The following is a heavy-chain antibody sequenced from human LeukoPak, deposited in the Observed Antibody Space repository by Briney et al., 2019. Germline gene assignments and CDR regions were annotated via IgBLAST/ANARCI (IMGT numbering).Heavy chain of an antibody. Sequence: GASVKVSCKASGYTFTSYYMHWVRQAPGQGLERMGIINPSGGSTSYAQKFQGRVTMTRDTSTSTVYMELSSLRSEDTAVYYCAGQYSNDAFDIWGQGTMVTVSS. J-gene: IGHJ3*02. V-gene: IGHV1-46*01. CDR1: GYTFTSYY. D-gene: IGHD2-21*01. CDR3: AGQYSNDAFDI. CDR2: INPSGGST.